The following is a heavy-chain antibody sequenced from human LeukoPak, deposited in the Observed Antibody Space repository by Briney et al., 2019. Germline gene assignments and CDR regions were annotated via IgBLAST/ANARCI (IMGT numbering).Heavy chain of an antibody. D-gene: IGHD3-10*01. J-gene: IGHJ6*02. V-gene: IGHV1-8*02. CDR1: GYIFTTYG. CDR2: MNPNSGNT. CDR3: AREAGGSGSYYYYGMDV. Sequence: GVSVKVSCKASGYIFTTYGISWVRQATGQGLEWMGWMNPNSGNTGYAQKFQGRVTMTRNTSISTAYMELSSLRSEDTAVYYCAREAGGSGSYYYYGMDVWGQGTTVTVSS.